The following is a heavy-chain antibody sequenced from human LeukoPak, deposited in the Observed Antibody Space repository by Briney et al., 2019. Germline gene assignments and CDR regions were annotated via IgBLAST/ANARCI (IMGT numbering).Heavy chain of an antibody. V-gene: IGHV4-38-2*02. CDR2: IYHSGST. J-gene: IGHJ3*02. D-gene: IGHD3-10*01. CDR3: AKCRRMVDAFDI. Sequence: SETLSLTCTVSGYSISSGYYWGWIRQPPGKGLEWIGSIYHSGSTYYNPSLKSRVTISLDTSKNQFPLKLSSVTAADTAVYYCAKCRRMVDAFDIWGQGTMVTVSS. CDR1: GYSISSGYY.